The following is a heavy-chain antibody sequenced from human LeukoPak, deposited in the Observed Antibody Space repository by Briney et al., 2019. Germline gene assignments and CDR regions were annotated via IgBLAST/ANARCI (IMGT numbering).Heavy chain of an antibody. V-gene: IGHV3-74*01. CDR2: INGDGRRI. J-gene: IGHJ5*02. CDR3: VRDLPRTSGP. Sequence: GGSLRLSCVASGFPFSSYWMTWVRQAPGKGLVWVSHINGDGRRINYADDVKGRFTISRDNAKNTLYLQMNSLRVEDTAVYYCVRDLPRTSGPWGQGTLVTVSS. CDR1: GFPFSSYW. D-gene: IGHD3-10*01.